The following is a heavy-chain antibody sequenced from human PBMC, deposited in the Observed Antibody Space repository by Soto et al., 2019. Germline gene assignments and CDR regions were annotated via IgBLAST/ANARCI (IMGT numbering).Heavy chain of an antibody. D-gene: IGHD2-2*01. CDR2: ISWNSGSI. Sequence: DVQLVESGGGLVQPGRSLRLSCAASGFTFDDYAMHWVRQAPGKGLEWVSGISWNSGSIGYADSVKGRFTISRDNAKNSLYLQMNSLRAEDTALYYCAKGEEYQLLCSFDYWGQGTLVTVSS. CDR3: AKGEEYQLLCSFDY. J-gene: IGHJ4*02. CDR1: GFTFDDYA. V-gene: IGHV3-9*01.